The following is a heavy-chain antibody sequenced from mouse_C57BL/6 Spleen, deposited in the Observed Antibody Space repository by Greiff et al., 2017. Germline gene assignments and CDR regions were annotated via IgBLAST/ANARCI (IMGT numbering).Heavy chain of an antibody. CDR1: GYTFTIYW. CDR3: AGGDYGSRCFAY. D-gene: IGHD1-1*01. Sequence: VQLQQPWAELVKPGASVKLSCKASGYTFTIYWMHWVKQRPGQGLEWIGMIHPNSGSTNYNEKFKSKATLTVDKSSSTAYMQLSSLTSEDSAVYYCAGGDYGSRCFAYWGQGTLVTVSA. J-gene: IGHJ3*01. V-gene: IGHV1-64*01. CDR2: IHPNSGST.